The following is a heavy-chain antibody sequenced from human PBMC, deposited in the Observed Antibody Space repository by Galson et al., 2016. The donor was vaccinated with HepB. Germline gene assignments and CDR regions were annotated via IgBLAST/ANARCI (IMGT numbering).Heavy chain of an antibody. D-gene: IGHD6-19*01. CDR3: ARGDSIGFYYFDF. J-gene: IGHJ4*02. V-gene: IGHV3-33*01. CDR2: IWYDGINK. Sequence: SLRLSCAASGFTFSDYAMHWVRQAPGKGLEWVAVIWYDGINKYYADSVKGRFTISRDNSENTLYLQMNSLRAEDTAVYYCARGDSIGFYYFDFWGQGTLVTVS. CDR1: GFTFSDYA.